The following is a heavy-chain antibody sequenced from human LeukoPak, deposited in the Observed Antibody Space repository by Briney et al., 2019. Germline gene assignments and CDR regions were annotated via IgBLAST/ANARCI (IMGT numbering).Heavy chain of an antibody. V-gene: IGHV3-23*01. D-gene: IGHD6-13*01. CDR1: GFTFSSYA. Sequence: GGSLRLSCAASGFTFSSYAMSWVRQAPGKGLEWVSAISGSGGSTYYADSVKGRFTISRDNSKNTLYLQMNSLRAEDTAVYYCAKDRKLGIAAAGRLDYWGQGTLLTVSS. CDR2: ISGSGGST. J-gene: IGHJ4*02. CDR3: AKDRKLGIAAAGRLDY.